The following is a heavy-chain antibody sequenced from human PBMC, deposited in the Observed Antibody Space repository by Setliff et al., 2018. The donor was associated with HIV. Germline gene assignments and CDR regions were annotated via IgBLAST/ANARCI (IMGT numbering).Heavy chain of an antibody. CDR3: VRVSDYDYIWGSYRNFDY. CDR2: ISAYNGNT. CDR1: GYSFSSYG. D-gene: IGHD3-16*02. V-gene: IGHV1-18*01. J-gene: IGHJ4*02. Sequence: GASVKVSCKASGYSFSSYGISWVRQAPGQGLEWMGWISAYNGNTNYAQRLQGRVTMTTDTTTNTAYMELRSLRSDDTAVYYCVRVSDYDYIWGSYRNFDYWGQGTLVTVLL.